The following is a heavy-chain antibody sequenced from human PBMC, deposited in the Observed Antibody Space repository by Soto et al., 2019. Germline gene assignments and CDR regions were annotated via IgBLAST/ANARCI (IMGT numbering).Heavy chain of an antibody. J-gene: IGHJ6*02. D-gene: IGHD1-1*01. CDR2: ISWDGGST. CDR1: GFTFDDYT. Sequence: EVQLLESAGVVVKPGGSLRLSCAASGFTFDDYTMHWVRQAPGKGLEWVSLISWDGGSTYYADSVKGRFTISRDNSKNSLYLQMNSLRTEDTALYSCAKDIDSRRWKFGMDVWGQGTTVTVSS. V-gene: IGHV3-43*01. CDR3: AKDIDSRRWKFGMDV.